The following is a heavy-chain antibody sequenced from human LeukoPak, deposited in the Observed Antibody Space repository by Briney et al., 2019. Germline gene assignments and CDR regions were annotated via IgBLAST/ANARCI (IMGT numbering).Heavy chain of an antibody. CDR1: GFTFSSYA. CDR2: ISGSGGST. V-gene: IGHV3-23*01. Sequence: GGSLRLSCAASGFTFSSYAMSWVRQAPGKGLEWVSAISGSGGSTYYADSVKGRFTISRDNSKYTLYLQMNSLRAEDKAVYYCAKDYGDYGIDYWGQGTLVTVSS. J-gene: IGHJ4*02. CDR3: AKDYGDYGIDY. D-gene: IGHD4-17*01.